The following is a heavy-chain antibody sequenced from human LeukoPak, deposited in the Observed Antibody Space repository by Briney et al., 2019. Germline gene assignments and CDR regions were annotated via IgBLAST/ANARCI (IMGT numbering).Heavy chain of an antibody. CDR1: GGSFSGYY. V-gene: IGHV4-34*01. J-gene: IGHJ4*02. CDR3: ARGVLLWFGEPNPPDY. D-gene: IGHD3-10*01. CDR2: INHSGST. Sequence: PSETLSLTCVVYGGSFSGYYWSWIRQPPGKGLEWIGEINHSGSTNYNPSLKSRVTISVDTSKNQFSLKLSFVIAADTAVYYCARGVLLWFGEPNPPDYWGQGTLVTVSS.